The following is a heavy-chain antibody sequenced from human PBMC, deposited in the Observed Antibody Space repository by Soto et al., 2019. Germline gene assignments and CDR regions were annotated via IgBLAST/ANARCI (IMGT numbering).Heavy chain of an antibody. CDR3: AGGWGKIFGVNDF. D-gene: IGHD3-3*01. J-gene: IGHJ4*02. V-gene: IGHV1-18*01. CDR2: ISGYGGKR. Sequence: IQLMQSAGEVKRPGASVKVSCKASGYTFNTFGITWVRQAPGQGLEWMGCISGYGGKRDYSRKLQGRITMTADPSTSTSYMELRTLTSDDTAVYYGAGGWGKIFGVNDFWGQGTLVTVSS. CDR1: GYTFNTFG.